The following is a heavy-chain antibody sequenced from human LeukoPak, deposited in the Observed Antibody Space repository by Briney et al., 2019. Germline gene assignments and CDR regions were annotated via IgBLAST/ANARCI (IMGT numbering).Heavy chain of an antibody. CDR2: ISVHNGNT. D-gene: IGHD6-19*01. V-gene: IGHV1-18*01. CDR1: GYIFTNYG. J-gene: IGHJ4*02. Sequence: GASVKVSCKASGYIFTNYGISWVRQAPGQGLEWMGWISVHNGNTRNSQKVQGRITMTADTSSTTAYMELRSLRFDDTAVYFCARDTASGRYYFDSWGQGTLVTVSP. CDR3: ARDTASGRYYFDS.